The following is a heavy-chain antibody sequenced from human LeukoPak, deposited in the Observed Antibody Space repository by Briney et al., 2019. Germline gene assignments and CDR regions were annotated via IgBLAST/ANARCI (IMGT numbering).Heavy chain of an antibody. CDR1: GGTFSSCA. Sequence: GASVKVSCKASGGTFSSCAISWVRQAPGQGLEWMGGIIPIFGTANYAQKFQGRVTITADESTSTAYMELSSLRSEDTAVYYCAREWITMVRGVTRDAFDIWGQGTMVTVSS. D-gene: IGHD3-10*01. V-gene: IGHV1-69*13. J-gene: IGHJ3*02. CDR3: AREWITMVRGVTRDAFDI. CDR2: IIPIFGTA.